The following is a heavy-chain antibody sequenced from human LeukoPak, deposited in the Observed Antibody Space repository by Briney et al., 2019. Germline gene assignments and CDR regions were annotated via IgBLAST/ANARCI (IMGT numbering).Heavy chain of an antibody. V-gene: IGHV4-38-2*01. D-gene: IGHD2-2*01. CDR1: GYSFSSGYS. CDR3: ARRYCSSTSCYYFDY. J-gene: IGHJ4*02. Sequence: SETLSLTCGVSGYSFSSGYSWGWSRPPPGKVLECIWTIYHGGSTYYNPSLKSRVTISVDTSKNQFSLKLSSVTAADTAVYYCARRYCSSTSCYYFDYWGQGTLVTVSS. CDR2: IYHGGST.